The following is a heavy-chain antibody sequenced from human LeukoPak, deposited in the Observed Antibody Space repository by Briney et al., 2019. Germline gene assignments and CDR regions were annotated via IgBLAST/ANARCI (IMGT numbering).Heavy chain of an antibody. V-gene: IGHV1-2*06. CDR1: GYTFTGYY. J-gene: IGHJ4*02. CDR2: INPNSGGT. Sequence: GASVKVSCKASGYTFTGYYMHWVRQAPGQGLEWMGRINPNSGGTNYAQKFQGRVTMTRDTSISTAYMEVSRLRSDDTAVYYCARDLGYYDSSGYSRLYFDYWGQGTLVTVSS. D-gene: IGHD3-22*01. CDR3: ARDLGYYDSSGYSRLYFDY.